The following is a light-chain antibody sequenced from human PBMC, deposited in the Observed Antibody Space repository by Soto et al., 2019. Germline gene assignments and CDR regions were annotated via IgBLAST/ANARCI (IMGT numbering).Light chain of an antibody. CDR2: AAS. CDR3: QKYISAPLT. Sequence: DIQMTQSPSSLSASVGDRVTITCRASQGISSNLAWYQQKPGKVPKLLIYAASTLQSGVLSRFSGSGSGTDFTLAISSLLPEDVATYYCQKYISAPLTFGGGTKVEIK. J-gene: IGKJ4*01. CDR1: QGISSN. V-gene: IGKV1-27*01.